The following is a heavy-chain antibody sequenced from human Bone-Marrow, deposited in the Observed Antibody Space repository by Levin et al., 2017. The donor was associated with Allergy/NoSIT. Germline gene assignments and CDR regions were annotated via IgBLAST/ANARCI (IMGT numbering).Heavy chain of an antibody. J-gene: IGHJ4*02. CDR2: IKSNTDGGTT. V-gene: IGHV3-15*01. CDR1: GVTFSNAW. CDR3: TTDRMMCSGVGCYGPFAS. Sequence: SCAVTGVTFSNAWMSWVRQAPGKGLEWVGRIKSNTDGGTTAYAAPVKGRFIISRDDSKNTVFLQMNSLKSEDRAVYYCTTDRMMCSGVGCYGPFASWGQGTLVTVSS. D-gene: IGHD2-15*01.